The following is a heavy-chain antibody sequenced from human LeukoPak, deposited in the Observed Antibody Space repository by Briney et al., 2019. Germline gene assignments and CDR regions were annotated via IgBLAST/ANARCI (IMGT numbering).Heavy chain of an antibody. D-gene: IGHD6-19*01. Sequence: PGGSLRLSCAASGFTFSSYGMIWVRQAPGKGLEWVSAISGGGSSTYYADSVKGRFTVSRDNSKNTVYLQMNSLRAEDTAVYYCAKDGYKSGWSTPSDAFDIWGQGTMVTVSS. V-gene: IGHV3-23*01. CDR3: AKDGYKSGWSTPSDAFDI. CDR2: ISGGGSST. J-gene: IGHJ3*02. CDR1: GFTFSSYG.